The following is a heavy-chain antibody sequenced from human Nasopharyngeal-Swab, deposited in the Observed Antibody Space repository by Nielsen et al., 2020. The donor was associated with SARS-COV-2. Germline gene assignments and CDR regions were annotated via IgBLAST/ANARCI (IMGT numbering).Heavy chain of an antibody. CDR1: GDSVSSTIAA. CDR3: ASFAQGSPSLY. CDR2: TYYRSQWYN. Sequence: QTLSLTGAISGDSVSSTIAAWHWIRQSPSRGLEWLGRTYYRSQWYNDYAVSVRSRITISPDISKNQFSLHLNSVTPEDTAVYYCASFAQGSPSLYWGQGILVTVSS. J-gene: IGHJ4*02. V-gene: IGHV6-1*01.